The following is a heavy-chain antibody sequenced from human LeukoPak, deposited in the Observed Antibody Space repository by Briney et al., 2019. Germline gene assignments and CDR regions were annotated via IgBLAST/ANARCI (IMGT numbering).Heavy chain of an antibody. V-gene: IGHV3-11*04. Sequence: PGGSLRLSCTGSGFTFNDYYMSWVRQAPGKGLEWLSFISAGGYPIYYADSVRGRFTIPRDHAKNSLYLQMNSLRLEYTAVYYCVMTAGPPTDHWGQGALVTVSS. CDR3: VMTAGPPTDH. J-gene: IGHJ4*01. CDR1: GFTFNDYY. CDR2: ISAGGYPI.